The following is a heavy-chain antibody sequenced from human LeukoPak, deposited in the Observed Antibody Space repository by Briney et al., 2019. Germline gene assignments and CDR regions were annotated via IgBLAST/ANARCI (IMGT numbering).Heavy chain of an antibody. CDR3: ARLSYGSGSHYNFYFDF. CDR1: GGSISSGSHY. Sequence: KPSETLSLTCTVSGGSISSGSHYRGWIRQPPGKELEWIGNIYYSGNSYYNPSLKSRVTISVDASKNQFSLNLSSVTAADTAVYYCARLSYGSGSHYNFYFDFWGQGTLVTVSA. CDR2: IYYSGNS. V-gene: IGHV4-39*01. D-gene: IGHD3-10*01. J-gene: IGHJ4*02.